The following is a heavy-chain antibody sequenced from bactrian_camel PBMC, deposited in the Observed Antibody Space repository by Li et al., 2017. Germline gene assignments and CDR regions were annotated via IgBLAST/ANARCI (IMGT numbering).Heavy chain of an antibody. CDR1: GKTDSSSYC. D-gene: IGHD6*01. J-gene: IGHJ4*01. Sequence: HVQLVESGGGPVQAGGSLRLSCAASGKTDSSSYCKAWFRQAPGKEREGVATLDQDGTTTYGDSVKGRFTISRDNTKNTVSLQMNSLKSEDTALYYCTTDLPGFGGSWYGPVDYWGQGTQVTVS. CDR2: LDQDGTT. V-gene: IGHV3S53*01. CDR3: TTDLPGFGGSWYGPVDY.